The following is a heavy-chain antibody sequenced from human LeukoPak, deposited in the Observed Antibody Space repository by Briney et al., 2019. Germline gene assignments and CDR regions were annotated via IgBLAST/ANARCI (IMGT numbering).Heavy chain of an antibody. CDR2: IYYSGST. CDR1: GGSISSYY. Sequence: SDTLSLTCTVSGGSISSYYWSWIRQPPGKGLEWIGYIYYSGSTNYNPSLKSRVTISVDTSKNQFSLKLSSVTAADTAVYYCARVGGNNWFDPWGQGTLVTVSS. CDR3: ARVGGNNWFDP. D-gene: IGHD6-19*01. V-gene: IGHV4-59*07. J-gene: IGHJ5*02.